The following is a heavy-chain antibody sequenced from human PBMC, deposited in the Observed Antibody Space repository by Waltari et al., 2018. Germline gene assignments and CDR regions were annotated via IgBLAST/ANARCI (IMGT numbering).Heavy chain of an antibody. CDR3: AMSLTVLVRADH. D-gene: IGHD1-26*01. J-gene: IGHJ4*02. V-gene: IGHV3-23*04. Sequence: EVRLVESGGGVVKPGGSLSLSCAASGSILRSYAMNWVRQAPGKGLEWVAGLSASGSRTFYAASVKGRFTISRDNSNNTLYAQMTSLTPEDTATYYCAMSLTVLVRADHWGQGTLVAVSS. CDR2: LSASGSRT. CDR1: GSILRSYA.